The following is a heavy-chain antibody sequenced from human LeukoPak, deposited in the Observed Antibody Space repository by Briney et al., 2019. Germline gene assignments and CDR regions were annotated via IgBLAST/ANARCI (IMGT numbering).Heavy chain of an antibody. CDR2: ISYDGSTK. CDR3: ARRVEALDI. J-gene: IGHJ3*02. CDR1: GFTFSLYA. Sequence: PERSLRLSCAASGFTFSLYAMHWVRQAPGEGLVWVAVISYDGSTKSYADSVKGRFTIYRDNSKNTLYLQMNSLSAEDTAIYYCARRVEALDIWGQGTMVTVSS. V-gene: IGHV3-30-3*01.